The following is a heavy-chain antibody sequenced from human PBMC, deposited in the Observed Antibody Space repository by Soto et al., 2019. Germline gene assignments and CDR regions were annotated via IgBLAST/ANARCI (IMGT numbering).Heavy chain of an antibody. D-gene: IGHD3-16*01. CDR2: IKSKTDGGTT. Sequence: GGSLRLSCAASGFTFSNAWMSWVRQAPGKGLEWVGRIKSKTDGGTTDYAAPVKGRFTISRDDSKNTLYLQMNSLKTEDTAVYYCITYPPFGGNFDYWGQGTLVTVSS. CDR3: ITYPPFGGNFDY. V-gene: IGHV3-15*01. J-gene: IGHJ4*02. CDR1: GFTFSNAW.